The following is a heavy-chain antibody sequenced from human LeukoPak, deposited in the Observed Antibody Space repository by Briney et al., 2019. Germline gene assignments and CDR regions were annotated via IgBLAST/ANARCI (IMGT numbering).Heavy chain of an antibody. CDR1: GGSISSYN. D-gene: IGHD6-19*01. Sequence: PSETLSLTCTVSGGSISSYNWSWIRQPPGKGLEWIGYIYYSGSTNYNPSLKSRVTISVDTSKNQFSLKLSSVTAADTAVYYCAREGIAVALEWAFDIWGQGTLVTVSS. V-gene: IGHV4-59*01. CDR2: IYYSGST. CDR3: AREGIAVALEWAFDI. J-gene: IGHJ3*02.